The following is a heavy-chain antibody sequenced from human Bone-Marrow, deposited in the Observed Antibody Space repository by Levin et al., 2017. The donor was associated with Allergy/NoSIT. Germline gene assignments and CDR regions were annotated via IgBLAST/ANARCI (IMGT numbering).Heavy chain of an antibody. V-gene: IGHV5-51*01. CDR2: IDPRDSET. CDR1: GYNFVADS. CDR3: ARRLRYTVDTAYRSLYFDN. Sequence: PGGSLRLSCKASGYNFVADSIVWVRQMPGKGLEWMGLIDPRDSETRYSPSFEGPITLSVNKSTSTAYLQWTTLKASDTAIYFCARRLRYTVDTAYRSLYFDNWGRGTLVTVSS. D-gene: IGHD2-21*02. J-gene: IGHJ4*02.